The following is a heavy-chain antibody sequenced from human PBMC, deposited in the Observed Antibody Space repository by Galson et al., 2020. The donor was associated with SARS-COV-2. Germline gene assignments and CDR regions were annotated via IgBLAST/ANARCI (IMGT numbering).Heavy chain of an antibody. J-gene: IGHJ2*01. V-gene: IGHV4-34*01. CDR2: INHSGST. CDR1: GGSFSGYY. CDR3: ARRVLTFSGSQAYWYFDL. D-gene: IGHD6-25*01. Sequence: SQTLSLTCAVYGGSFSGYYWSWIRQPPGKGLEWIGEINHSGSTNYNPSLKSRVTISVDTSKNQFSLKLNSVTAADSALYYCARRVLTFSGSQAYWYFDLWGRGTLVTVSS.